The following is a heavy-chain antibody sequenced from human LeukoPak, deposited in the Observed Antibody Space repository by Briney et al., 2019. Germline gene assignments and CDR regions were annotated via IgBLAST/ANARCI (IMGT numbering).Heavy chain of an antibody. J-gene: IGHJ4*02. CDR1: GFSFSSFW. Sequence: QPGGSLRLSCAASGFSFSSFWMSWVRQAPGKGLEWVANINQDGSEKYTVDSVKGRFTISRDIAKSSVYLQMNSLRADDTALYYCARDRALYDSRRGYYYTEDDYWGQGTLVTVSS. V-gene: IGHV3-7*01. CDR3: ARDRALYDSRRGYYYTEDDY. CDR2: INQDGSEK. D-gene: IGHD3-22*01.